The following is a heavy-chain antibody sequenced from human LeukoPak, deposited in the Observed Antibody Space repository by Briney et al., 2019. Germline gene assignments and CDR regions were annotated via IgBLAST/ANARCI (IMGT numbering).Heavy chain of an antibody. V-gene: IGHV3-23*01. CDR1: GFTFSSYA. Sequence: GGSLRLSCAASGFTFSSYAMSWVRQAPGKGLEWVSAISGSGGSTNYADSVKGRFTISRDNSKNTLYLQMNSLRAEDTAVYYCARVLRGYGDYGGLWGQGTLVTVSS. CDR3: ARVLRGYGDYGGL. D-gene: IGHD5-12*01. J-gene: IGHJ4*02. CDR2: ISGSGGST.